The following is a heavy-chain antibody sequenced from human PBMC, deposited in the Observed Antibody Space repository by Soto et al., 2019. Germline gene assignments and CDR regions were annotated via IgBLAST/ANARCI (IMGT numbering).Heavy chain of an antibody. CDR3: ARVGGGSGVYYFDY. V-gene: IGHV1-69*02. J-gene: IGHJ4*02. Sequence: SVKVSCKASGGTFSSYTISWVRQAPGQGLEWMGRIIPILGIANYAQKFQGRATITADKSTSTAYMELSSLRSEDTAVYYCARVGGGSGVYYFDYWGQGTLVTVSS. CDR1: GGTFSSYT. CDR2: IIPILGIA. D-gene: IGHD3-10*01.